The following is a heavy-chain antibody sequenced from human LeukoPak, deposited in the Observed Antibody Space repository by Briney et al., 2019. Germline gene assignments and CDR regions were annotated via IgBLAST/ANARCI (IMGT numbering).Heavy chain of an antibody. CDR1: GGTFSSYA. CDR2: ISAYNGDT. CDR3: ARDRGYSGYAEYYFDY. D-gene: IGHD5-12*01. V-gene: IGHV1-18*01. Sequence: ASVKVSCKASGGTFSSYAISWVRQAPGQGLEWMGWISAYNGDTNYAQNLQGRVTMTTDTSTSTAYMELRSLRSDDTAVYYCARDRGYSGYAEYYFDYWGQGTLVTVSS. J-gene: IGHJ4*02.